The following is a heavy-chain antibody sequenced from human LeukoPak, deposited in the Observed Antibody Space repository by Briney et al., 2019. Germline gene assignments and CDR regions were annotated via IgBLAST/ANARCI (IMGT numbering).Heavy chain of an antibody. CDR1: GGSISSSRYN. V-gene: IGHV4-39*01. CDR3: AGGSPNIVVVVAPTGFDN. CDR2: IYYSGSD. J-gene: IGHJ4*02. Sequence: PSETLSLTCTVSGGSISSSRYNWGWVRQPPGKGLEWIGNIYYSGSDYYNPSLKSRVTMSLDTSKNQFSLKLSSVTAADTAVYYCAGGSPNIVVVVAPTGFDNWGQGTLVTVSS. D-gene: IGHD2-15*01.